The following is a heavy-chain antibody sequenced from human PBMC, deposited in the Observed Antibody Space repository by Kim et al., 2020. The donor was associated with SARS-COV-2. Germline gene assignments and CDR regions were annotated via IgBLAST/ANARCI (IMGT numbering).Heavy chain of an antibody. Sequence: ASVKVSCKASGYTFTSYDINWVRQATGQGLEWMGWMNSNSGNTGYAQKSQGRVTITRNTSTSTAYMELCSLRSEDTAAYYFARADCSSTSCYFSPTYGMD. V-gene: IGHV1-8*01. CDR1: GYTFTSYD. D-gene: IGHD2-2*01. CDR3: ARADCSSTSCYFSPTYGMD. CDR2: MNSNSGNT. J-gene: IGHJ6*01.